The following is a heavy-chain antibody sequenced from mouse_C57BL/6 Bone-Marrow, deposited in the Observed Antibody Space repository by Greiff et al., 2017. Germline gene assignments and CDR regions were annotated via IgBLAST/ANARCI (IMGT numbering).Heavy chain of an antibody. CDR1: GYTFTSYW. CDR2: IDPSDSYT. J-gene: IGHJ3*01. Sequence: VQLKQPGAELVRPGTSVKLSCKASGYTFTSYWMHWVKQRPGQGLEWIGVIDPSDSYTNYNQKFKGKATLTVDTSSSTAYMQLSSLTSEDSAVYYCARSWFAYWGQGTLVTVSA. V-gene: IGHV1-59*01. CDR3: ARSWFAY.